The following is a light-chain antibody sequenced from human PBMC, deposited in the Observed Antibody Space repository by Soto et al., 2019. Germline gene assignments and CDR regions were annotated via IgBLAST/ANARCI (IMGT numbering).Light chain of an antibody. CDR1: SSDVGGYNY. Sequence: QSALTQPPSAPGSPEQSVTISCTGTSSDVGGYNYVSWYQQHLGKAPKLLIYEVSKRPSGVPDRFSGSKSGKSASLTVSGLQAEDEADYYCSSYAGSNIVFGGGTKLTVL. J-gene: IGLJ2*01. CDR3: SSYAGSNIV. CDR2: EVS. V-gene: IGLV2-8*01.